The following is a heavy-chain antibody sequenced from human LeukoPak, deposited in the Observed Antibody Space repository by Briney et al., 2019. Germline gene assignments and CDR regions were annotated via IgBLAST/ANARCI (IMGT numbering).Heavy chain of an antibody. CDR3: ARGMYRDWAPFGY. CDR2: IYYSGST. V-gene: IGHV4-59*01. J-gene: IGHJ4*02. CDR1: GGSISSYY. D-gene: IGHD3/OR15-3a*01. Sequence: SETLSLTCTVSGGSISSYYWSWIRQPPGKGLEWIGYIYYSGSTNYNPSLKSRVTISVDTSKNQFSLKLSSVTAADTAVYYCARGMYRDWAPFGYWGQGTLVTVSS.